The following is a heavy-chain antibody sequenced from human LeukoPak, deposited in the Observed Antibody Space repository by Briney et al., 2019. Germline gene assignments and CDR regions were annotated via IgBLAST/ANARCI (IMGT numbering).Heavy chain of an antibody. CDR3: VRESGGYYGGAFDY. CDR1: GYTFTSYG. Sequence: EASVKVSCKASGYTFTSYGISWVRQAPGQGLEWMGWISAYNGNTNYAQNLQGRVTMTTDTSTSTAYMELRSLRSDDTAVYYCVRESGGYYGGAFDYWGQGTQVTVSS. CDR2: ISAYNGNT. D-gene: IGHD3-22*01. V-gene: IGHV1-18*01. J-gene: IGHJ4*02.